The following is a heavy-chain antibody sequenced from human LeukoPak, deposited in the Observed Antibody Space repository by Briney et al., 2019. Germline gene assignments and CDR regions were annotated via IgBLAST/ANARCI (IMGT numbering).Heavy chain of an antibody. J-gene: IGHJ4*02. V-gene: IGHV4-34*01. Sequence: KPSETLYLTCAVYGGSFRGYYWGWIRQPPGKGLEWIGDINHSGSTNYKPSLKSRVTISVDTPKNQFSLKLSSVTAADTAVYYCARLGPTSVAGTYYWGQGTLVTVSS. CDR3: ARLGPTSVAGTYY. CDR1: GGSFRGYY. D-gene: IGHD6-19*01. CDR2: INHSGST.